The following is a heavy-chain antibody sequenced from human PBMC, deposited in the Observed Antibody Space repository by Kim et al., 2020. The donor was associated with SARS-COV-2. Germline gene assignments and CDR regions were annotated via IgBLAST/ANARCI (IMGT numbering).Heavy chain of an antibody. CDR2: INCDGRSI. V-gene: IGHV3-74*03. CDR3: ARARFDP. J-gene: IGHJ5*02. Sequence: GGSLRLSCAASGFTFTAYSMHWVRQAPGTGLVWVSRINCDGRSITYADSVKGRFTISKDDAETTLYLQMNSLSAEDTGVYYCARARFDPWGQGTLVTVSS. CDR1: GFTFTAYS.